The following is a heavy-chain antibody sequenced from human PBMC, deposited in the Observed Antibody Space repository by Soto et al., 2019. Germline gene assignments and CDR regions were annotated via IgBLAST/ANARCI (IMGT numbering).Heavy chain of an antibody. J-gene: IGHJ6*02. D-gene: IGHD3-10*01. CDR2: ITSTSSTK. CDR1: GFTFSSHT. V-gene: IGHV3-48*02. CDR3: ARRITMVRGPYYYYAMDV. Sequence: EVQLVESGGGLVQPGGSLRLSCAGSGFTFSSHTMTWVRQAPGKGLEFLSYITSTSSTKNYADSVKGRFTISRDNAKNSLYLQMNSLIDEDTAVYYCARRITMVRGPYYYYAMDVWGPGTTVTVSS.